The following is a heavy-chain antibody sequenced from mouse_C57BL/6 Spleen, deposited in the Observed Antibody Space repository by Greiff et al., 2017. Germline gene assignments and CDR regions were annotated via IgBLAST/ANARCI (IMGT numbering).Heavy chain of an antibody. CDR1: GYTFTSYW. J-gene: IGHJ2*01. D-gene: IGHD1-1*01. Sequence: VQLQQPGAELVMPGASVKLSCKASGYTFTSYWMHWVKQRPGQGLEWIGEIDPSDSYTNYNQKFKGKSTLTVDKSSSTAYMQLSSLTSEDSAVYYCARNSSSYIDYWGQGTTLTVSS. V-gene: IGHV1-69*01. CDR2: IDPSDSYT. CDR3: ARNSSSYIDY.